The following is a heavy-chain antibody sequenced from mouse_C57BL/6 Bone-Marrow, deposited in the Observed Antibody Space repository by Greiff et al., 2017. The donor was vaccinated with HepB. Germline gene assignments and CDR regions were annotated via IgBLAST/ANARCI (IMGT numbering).Heavy chain of an antibody. D-gene: IGHD6-1*01. CDR1: GYTFTDHT. Sequence: VQLQESDAELVKPGASVKISCKVSGYTFTDHTIHWMKQRPEQGLEWIGYIYPRDGSTKYNEKFKGKATLTADKSSSTAYMQLNSLTSEDSAVYCCANRWPQGYFDVWGTGTTVTVSS. CDR2: IYPRDGST. J-gene: IGHJ1*03. CDR3: ANRWPQGYFDV. V-gene: IGHV1-78*01.